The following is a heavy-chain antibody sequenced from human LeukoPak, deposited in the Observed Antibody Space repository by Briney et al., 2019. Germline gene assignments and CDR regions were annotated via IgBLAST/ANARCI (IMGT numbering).Heavy chain of an antibody. CDR2: MSSNSGNT. V-gene: IGHV1-8*01. CDR1: GYTFTSHD. J-gene: IGHJ4*02. D-gene: IGHD1-26*01. Sequence: GASVKVSCTSSGYTFTSHDINWVRQAPGRGLEWLGWMSSNSGNTGYAQKFQGRVSMTRDTSISTAYMELSSLRSEDTAAYYCARGPPKWGFDFWGRGTLVTVSS. CDR3: ARGPPKWGFDF.